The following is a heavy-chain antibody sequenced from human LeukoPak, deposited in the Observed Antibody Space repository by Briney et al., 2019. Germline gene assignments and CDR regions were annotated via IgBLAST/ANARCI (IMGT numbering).Heavy chain of an antibody. J-gene: IGHJ6*04. V-gene: IGHV3-48*03. CDR2: ISSSGSTI. D-gene: IGHD3-16*01. CDR1: GFTFSSYE. CDR3: AREGDTGPYYYGMDV. Sequence: PGGSLRLSCAASGFTFSSYEMNWVRQAPGKGLEWVSYISSSGSTIYYADSVKGRFPISRDNAKNSLYLQMNSLRAEDTAVYYCAREGDTGPYYYGMDVWGKGTTVTVSS.